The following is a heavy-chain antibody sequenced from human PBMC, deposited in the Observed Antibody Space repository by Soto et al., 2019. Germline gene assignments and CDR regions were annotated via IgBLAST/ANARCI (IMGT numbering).Heavy chain of an antibody. V-gene: IGHV1-18*01. Sequence: QVQLVQSGAEVKKPGASVKVSCKASGYTFTSYGISWVRQAPGQGLERMGWISAYNGNTHYAQKLQSRVTMTTDTSTSTAYMELRSLRSDDTAVYYCASDGYQLQDYYSDYGMDVWGQGTTVTVSS. CDR2: ISAYNGNT. CDR1: GYTFTSYG. J-gene: IGHJ6*02. CDR3: ASDGYQLQDYYSDYGMDV. D-gene: IGHD2-2*01.